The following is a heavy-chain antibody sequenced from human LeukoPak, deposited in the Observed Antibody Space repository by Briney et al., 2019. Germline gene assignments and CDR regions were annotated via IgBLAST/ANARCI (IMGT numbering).Heavy chain of an antibody. Sequence: PGGSLRLSCAASGFSFRNYAMNWVRQAPGKGLEWVSSISSSSSYIYYADSVKGRFTISRDNAKNSLYLQMNSLRAEDTAVYYCARDTHEGFDYWGQGTLVTVSS. CDR1: GFSFRNYA. V-gene: IGHV3-21*01. CDR3: ARDTHEGFDY. J-gene: IGHJ4*02. CDR2: ISSSSSYI.